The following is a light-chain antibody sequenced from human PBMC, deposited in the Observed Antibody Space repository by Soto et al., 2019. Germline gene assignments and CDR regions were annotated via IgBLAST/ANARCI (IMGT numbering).Light chain of an antibody. CDR2: DAS. Sequence: DIQMPQSPSSLSASVGDRVTITCQASQDISIYLNWYQHKPGKAPKLLIYDASNLETGVPSRFSGSGSGTDFAFTISSLQPEDIATYYCQQYLNLPLTFGGGTKVQIK. CDR1: QDISIY. CDR3: QQYLNLPLT. J-gene: IGKJ4*01. V-gene: IGKV1-33*01.